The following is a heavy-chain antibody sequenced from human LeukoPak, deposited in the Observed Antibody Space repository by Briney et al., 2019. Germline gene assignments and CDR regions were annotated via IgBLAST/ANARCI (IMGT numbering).Heavy chain of an antibody. CDR1: GFTFCDYA. Sequence: GRSLRLSCTASGFTFCDYAMSWVRQAPGRGLEWVGFIRRKAYGGTTEYAASVKGRFTISRDDSKSIADLQMNSLKTEATAVYYCTSLLRYYFDGWGQGTLVTVSS. CDR2: IRRKAYGGTT. D-gene: IGHD2/OR15-2a*01. J-gene: IGHJ4*02. CDR3: TSLLRYYFDG. V-gene: IGHV3-49*04.